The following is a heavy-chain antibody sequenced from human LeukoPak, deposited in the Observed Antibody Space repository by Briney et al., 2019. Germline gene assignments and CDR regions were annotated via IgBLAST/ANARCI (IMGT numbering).Heavy chain of an antibody. V-gene: IGHV3-23*01. CDR2: ISGSGGST. CDR3: AKDASYYYDSTEVYYFDY. Sequence: GSLRLSCAASGFTFSSYAMSWVRQAPGKGLEWVSAISGSGGSTYYADSVKGRFTISRDNSKNTLYLQMNSLRAEDTAVYYCAKDASYYYDSTEVYYFDYWGQGTLVTVSS. J-gene: IGHJ4*02. CDR1: GFTFSSYA. D-gene: IGHD3-22*01.